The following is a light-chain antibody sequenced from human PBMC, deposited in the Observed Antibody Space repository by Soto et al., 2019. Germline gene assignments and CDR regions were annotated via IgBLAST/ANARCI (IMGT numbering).Light chain of an antibody. CDR2: DAS. J-gene: IGKJ5*01. Sequence: IVLTQSPATLSLSPGERSTLSFSASQSVSTYLAWYQQKPGQAPRLLIYDASNRATGIPARFSGSGSGTDFTLTISSLEPEDFAVYHCQQRSSWPSFGQGTRLEIK. V-gene: IGKV3-11*01. CDR1: QSVSTY. CDR3: QQRSSWPS.